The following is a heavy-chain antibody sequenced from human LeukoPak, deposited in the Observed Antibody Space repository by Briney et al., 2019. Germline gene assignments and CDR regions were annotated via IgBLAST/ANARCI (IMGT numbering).Heavy chain of an antibody. J-gene: IGHJ3*02. Sequence: SETLSLTCTVSGGSISSYYWSWIRQPPGKGLEWIGYIYRSGSTYYNPSLKSRVTISVDRSKNQFSLKLSCVTAADTAVYYCARDGSGDDAFDIWGQGTMVTVSS. D-gene: IGHD3-10*01. CDR1: GGSISSYY. V-gene: IGHV4-59*12. CDR3: ARDGSGDDAFDI. CDR2: IYRSGST.